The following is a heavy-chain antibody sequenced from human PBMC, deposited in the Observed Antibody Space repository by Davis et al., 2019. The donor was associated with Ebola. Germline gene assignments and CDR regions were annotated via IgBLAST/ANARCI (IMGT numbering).Heavy chain of an antibody. V-gene: IGHV3-48*02. J-gene: IGHJ6*02. CDR3: ARDPYGAYGMDV. CDR1: GFTFSSYT. D-gene: IGHD4/OR15-4a*01. Sequence: PGGSLRLSCAASGFTFSSYTMNWVRQAPGKGLEWVSYISSGGSTIYYADSLKGRFTISRDNAKNSLYLQMNSLRDEDTAVYYCARDPYGAYGMDVWGHGTTVTVSS. CDR2: ISSGGSTI.